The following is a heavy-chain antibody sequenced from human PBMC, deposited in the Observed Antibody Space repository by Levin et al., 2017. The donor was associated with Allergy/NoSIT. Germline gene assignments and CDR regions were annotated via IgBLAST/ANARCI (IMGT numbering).Heavy chain of an antibody. D-gene: IGHD2-2*01. V-gene: IGHV1-18*01. J-gene: IGHJ4*02. CDR2: ISAYNGDT. Sequence: ASVKVSCKASGYTFSNYGINWVRQAPGQGLEWLGYISAYNGDTNYAQNLQGRFTMTTDTSTSTAYMELRSLRSDDTAVYYCASSGNSTDFDYWGQGTLVTVSS. CDR3: ASSGNSTDFDY. CDR1: GYTFSNYG.